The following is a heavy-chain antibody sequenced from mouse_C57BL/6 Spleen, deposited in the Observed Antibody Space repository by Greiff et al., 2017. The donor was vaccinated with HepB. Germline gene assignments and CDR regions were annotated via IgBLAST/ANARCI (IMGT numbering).Heavy chain of an antibody. CDR2: ISSGSSTI. CDR1: GFTFSDYG. Sequence: DVMLVESGGGLVKPGGSLKLSCAASGFTFSDYGMHWVRQAPEKGLEWVAYISSGSSTIYYADTVKGRFTISRDNAKNTLFLQMTSLRSEDTAMYYCARRADDYWYVDVWGTGTTVTVSS. J-gene: IGHJ1*03. CDR3: ARRADDYWYVDV. V-gene: IGHV5-17*01. D-gene: IGHD2-3*01.